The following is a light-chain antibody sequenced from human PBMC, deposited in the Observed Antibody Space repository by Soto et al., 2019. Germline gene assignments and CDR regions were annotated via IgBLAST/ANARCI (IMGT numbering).Light chain of an antibody. V-gene: IGKV1-5*01. J-gene: IGKJ1*01. CDR1: QSISSW. Sequence: DIQMTQSPYTLSATAGDRVTITCRASQSISSWLAWYQHKPGKAPKLLIYDASNLDSGVPSRFSGSGSGTEFSLTISNLQPDDCATYYCQQYENYWTFGQGTNVDIK. CDR3: QQYENYWT. CDR2: DAS.